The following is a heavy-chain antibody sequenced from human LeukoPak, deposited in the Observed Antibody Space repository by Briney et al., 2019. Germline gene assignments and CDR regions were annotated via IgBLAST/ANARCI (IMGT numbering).Heavy chain of an antibody. J-gene: IGHJ4*02. CDR2: ISGSGGTT. CDR1: GCTFSTCA. D-gene: IGHD1-26*01. CDR3: ARHTIGSPIYYFDY. Sequence: PGGSVRLSCATSGCTFSTCAMSWVRQAPGKGLECVSGISGSGGTTNYADSVKGRFTISRDNSKNTLYLHMNSLRAEDTAVYYCARHTIGSPIYYFDYWGQGTLVTVSS. V-gene: IGHV3-23*01.